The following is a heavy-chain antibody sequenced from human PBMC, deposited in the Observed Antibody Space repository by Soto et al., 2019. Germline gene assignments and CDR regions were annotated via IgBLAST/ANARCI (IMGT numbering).Heavy chain of an antibody. CDR1: GAFINSGGYY. V-gene: IGHV4-31*03. D-gene: IGHD3-22*01. J-gene: IGHJ4*02. Sequence: KTSETLSLTCTVSGAFINSGGYYWSWIRHHPGKGLEWIGCIHNSGSTDYNPSLKSRVTISLDTSKNQFSLKLTSVTAADTAVYYCASAASSGYYLKTWGQGTLVTVSS. CDR2: IHNSGST. CDR3: ASAASSGYYLKT.